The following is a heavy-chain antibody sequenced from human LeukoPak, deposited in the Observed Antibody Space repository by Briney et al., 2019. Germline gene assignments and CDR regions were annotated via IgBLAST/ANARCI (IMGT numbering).Heavy chain of an antibody. CDR3: ARDRDICSGGTCYSYYMDV. CDR1: GGSISSYY. D-gene: IGHD2-15*01. Sequence: RASETLSLTCTVSGGSISSYYWTWIRQPPGKGLEWIGSIFYSGSTNYNPSLKSRVTISVDTSKNQFSLKLSSVTAADTAVYYCARDRDICSGGTCYSYYMDVWGKGTTVTISS. CDR2: IFYSGST. V-gene: IGHV4-59*12. J-gene: IGHJ6*03.